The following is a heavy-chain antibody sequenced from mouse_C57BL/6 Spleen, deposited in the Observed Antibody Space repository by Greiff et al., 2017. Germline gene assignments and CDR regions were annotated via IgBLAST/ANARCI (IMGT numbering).Heavy chain of an antibody. V-gene: IGHV3-1*01. CDR2: ISYSGST. CDR3: ARESYDSTTYAMDY. CDR1: GYSITSGYD. J-gene: IGHJ4*01. D-gene: IGHD2-4*01. Sequence: EVQLQESGPGMVKPSQSLSLTCTVTGYSITSGYDWHWIRHFPGNKLEWMGYISYSGSTNYNPSLKSRISITHDTSKNHFFLKLNSVTTEDTATYYCARESYDSTTYAMDYWGQGTSVTVSS.